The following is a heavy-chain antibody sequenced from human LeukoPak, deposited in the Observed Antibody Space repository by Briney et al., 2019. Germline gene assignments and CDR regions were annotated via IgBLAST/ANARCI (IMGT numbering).Heavy chain of an antibody. D-gene: IGHD3-10*01. V-gene: IGHV1-18*01. Sequence: ASVKVSCKASGYTFTSYGISWVRQAPGQGLEWMGWISAYNGNTNYAQKLQGRVTMTTDTSTSTACMELRSLRSDDTAVYYCARERVWFGELLGRWFDPWGQGTLVTVSS. J-gene: IGHJ5*02. CDR3: ARERVWFGELLGRWFDP. CDR1: GYTFTSYG. CDR2: ISAYNGNT.